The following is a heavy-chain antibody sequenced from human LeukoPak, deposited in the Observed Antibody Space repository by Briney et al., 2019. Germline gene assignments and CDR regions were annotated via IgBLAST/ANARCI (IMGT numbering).Heavy chain of an antibody. D-gene: IGHD4-17*01. Sequence: GGSLRLSCAASGFTFDDYAMHWVRQAPGKGLEWVSGISWSSGSIGYADSVKGRFTISRDNAKNSLYLQMNRLRAEDTALYYCAKDMRGDYPYYYYYGMDVWGQGTTVTVSS. CDR2: ISWSSGSI. CDR3: AKDMRGDYPYYYYYGMDV. V-gene: IGHV3-9*01. CDR1: GFTFDDYA. J-gene: IGHJ6*02.